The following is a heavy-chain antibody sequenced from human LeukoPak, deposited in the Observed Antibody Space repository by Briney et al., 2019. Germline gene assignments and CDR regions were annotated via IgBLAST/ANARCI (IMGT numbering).Heavy chain of an antibody. CDR1: GYSISSGYY. D-gene: IGHD2-8*01. Sequence: SETLSLTCTVSGYSISSGYYWGWIRQPPGKGLEWIGSIYHSGSTYYNPSLKSRVTISVDTSKNQFSLKLSSVTAADTAVYYCAKGYCTNGYWGQGTMVTVSS. CDR2: IYHSGST. V-gene: IGHV4-38-2*02. J-gene: IGHJ3*01. CDR3: AKGYCTNGY.